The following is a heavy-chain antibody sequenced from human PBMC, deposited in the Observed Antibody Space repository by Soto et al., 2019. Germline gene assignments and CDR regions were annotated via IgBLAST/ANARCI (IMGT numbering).Heavy chain of an antibody. D-gene: IGHD2-2*01. CDR2: IDPRDSYT. CDR1: GYTFTTFW. Sequence: GESLKISCTGFGYTFTTFWISWVRQMPGRGLEWMGRIDPRDSYTNYSPSFQGHVTISADKSISTAYLQWGSLKASDTAMYYCARLYCSSSTCDSWFDPWGQGTLVTVSS. V-gene: IGHV5-10-1*01. CDR3: ARLYCSSSTCDSWFDP. J-gene: IGHJ5*02.